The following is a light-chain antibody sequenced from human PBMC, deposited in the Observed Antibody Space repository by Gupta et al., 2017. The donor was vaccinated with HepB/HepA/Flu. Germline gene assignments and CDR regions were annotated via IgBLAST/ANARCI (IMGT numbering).Light chain of an antibody. V-gene: IGKV1-39*01. CDR3: QQSYSTPPFT. Sequence: DIQMNQSTSSLSASVGDRVTITCRASQSISSYLNWYQQKPGKAPKLLIYAASSLQSGVPSRFSGSGSGTDFTLTISSLQPEDFATYYCQQSYSTPPFTFGHGTKVDIK. J-gene: IGKJ3*01. CDR2: AAS. CDR1: QSISSY.